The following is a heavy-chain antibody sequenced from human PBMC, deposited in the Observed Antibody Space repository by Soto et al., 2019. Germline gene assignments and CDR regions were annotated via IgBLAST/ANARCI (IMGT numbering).Heavy chain of an antibody. Sequence: LKISCKGSGYSFTTYWISWVRQMPGKALEWMGRIDPTDSYTNYSPSFQGHVSISVDKSISTAYLQWSSLKASDTSMYYCARLTGARDGFDYWGQGTLVTVSS. CDR3: ARLTGARDGFDY. CDR2: IDPTDSYT. J-gene: IGHJ4*02. V-gene: IGHV5-10-1*01. CDR1: GYSFTTYW. D-gene: IGHD1-20*01.